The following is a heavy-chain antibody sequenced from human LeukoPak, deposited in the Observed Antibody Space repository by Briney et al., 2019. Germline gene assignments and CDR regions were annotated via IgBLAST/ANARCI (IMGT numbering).Heavy chain of an antibody. CDR2: IYFSGST. V-gene: IGHV4-4*07. CDR3: ARDGSRGGYNHPFDY. Sequence: PSETLSLTCTVSGDSINSYVWSWIRQPAGKGLEWIGRIYFSGSTNYNPSLKSRVSMSVATSKNQFSLQLSSLTAADTAVYYCARDGSRGGYNHPFDYWGQGTLVTVSS. D-gene: IGHD5-24*01. CDR1: GDSINSYV. J-gene: IGHJ4*02.